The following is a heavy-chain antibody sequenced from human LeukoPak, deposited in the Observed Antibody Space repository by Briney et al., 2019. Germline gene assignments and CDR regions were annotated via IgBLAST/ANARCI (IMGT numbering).Heavy chain of an antibody. CDR2: ISYDGSNK. CDR3: ARDGGAFDY. D-gene: IGHD3-16*01. V-gene: IGHV3-30*19. CDR1: GFTLSTYG. J-gene: IGHJ4*02. Sequence: TGGSLRLSCAASGFTLSTYGMHWVRQAPGKGLEWVAVISYDGSNKYYADSVKGRFTFSRDNSKNTLYLQMNSLRVEDTAVYYCARDGGAFDYWGQGTLVTVSS.